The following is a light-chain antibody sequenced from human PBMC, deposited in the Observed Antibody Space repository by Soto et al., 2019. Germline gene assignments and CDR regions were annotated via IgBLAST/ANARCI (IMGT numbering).Light chain of an antibody. CDR3: QQSDSTPLYT. CDR2: AAS. Sequence: DIQMTQSPSSLSASVGDRVTITCRASQSISSYLNWYQQKTGKAPKLLIYAASSLQRGDPSRFSGSGSGTDFTLTISRLQHEDLATYYCQQSDSTPLYTVGQGTKLEIK. CDR1: QSISSY. J-gene: IGKJ2*01. V-gene: IGKV1-39*01.